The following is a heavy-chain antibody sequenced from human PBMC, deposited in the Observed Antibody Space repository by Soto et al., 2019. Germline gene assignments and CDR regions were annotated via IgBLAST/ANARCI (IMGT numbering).Heavy chain of an antibody. CDR3: AKDYSSGRYYFDY. D-gene: IGHD6-19*01. V-gene: IGHV3-30*18. CDR1: GFTFSSYG. J-gene: IGHJ4*02. Sequence: GGSLRLSCAASGFTFSSYGMHWVRQAPGKGLEWVAVISYDGSNKYYADSVKGRFTISRDNSKNTLYLQMNSLRAEDTAVYYCAKDYSSGRYYFDYWGQGTLVTVSS. CDR2: ISYDGSNK.